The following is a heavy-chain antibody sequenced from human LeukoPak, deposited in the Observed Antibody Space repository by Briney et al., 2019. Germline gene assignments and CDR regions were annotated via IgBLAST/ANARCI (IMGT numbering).Heavy chain of an antibody. D-gene: IGHD1-26*01. CDR3: ARVRGGATSPWFDP. J-gene: IGHJ5*02. CDR1: GFTFSSYW. CDR2: IKQDGSEK. V-gene: IGHV3-7*03. Sequence: GGSLRLSCAASGFTFSSYWMSWVRQAPGKGLEWVANIKQDGSEKYYVDSVKGRFTISRDNAKNSLYPQMNSLRAEDTAVYYCARVRGGATSPWFDPWGQGTLVTVSS.